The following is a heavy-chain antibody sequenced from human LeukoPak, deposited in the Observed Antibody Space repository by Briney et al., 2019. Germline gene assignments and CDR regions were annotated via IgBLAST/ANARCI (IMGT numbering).Heavy chain of an antibody. CDR3: AKDWGMVRGVLNWFDP. V-gene: IGHV3-23*01. D-gene: IGHD3-10*01. J-gene: IGHJ5*02. CDR1: GFTFSNYG. Sequence: GGSLRLSCAASGFTFSNYGMSWVRQAPGKGLEWVSAISGSGGSTYYADSVKGRFTISRDNSKNTLYLQMNSLRAEDTAVYYCAKDWGMVRGVLNWFDPWGQGTLVTVSS. CDR2: ISGSGGST.